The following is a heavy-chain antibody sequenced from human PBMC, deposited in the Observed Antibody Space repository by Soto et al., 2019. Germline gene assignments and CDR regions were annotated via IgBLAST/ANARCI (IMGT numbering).Heavy chain of an antibody. D-gene: IGHD5-12*01. CDR1: GFTFSDYY. CDR2: ISSSGSTI. J-gene: IGHJ6*02. Sequence: PGGSLRLSCAASGFTFSDYYMSWIRQAPGKGLEWVSYISSSGSTIYYADSVKGRFTISRDNAKNSLYLQMNSLRAEDTAVYYCARGGPEMATNYNYYYGMDVWGQGTTVTVSS. CDR3: ARGGPEMATNYNYYYGMDV. V-gene: IGHV3-11*01.